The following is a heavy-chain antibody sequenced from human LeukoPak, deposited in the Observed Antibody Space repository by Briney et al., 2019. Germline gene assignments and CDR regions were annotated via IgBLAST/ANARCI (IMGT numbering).Heavy chain of an antibody. J-gene: IGHJ4*02. CDR1: GGSVSSGSYY. CDR3: ASVLTGYYHFDY. V-gene: IGHV4-61*01. CDR2: IYYSGST. Sequence: PSETLSLTCTVPGGSVSSGSYYWGWIRQPPGKGREWIGYIYYSGSTNYNPSLKSRVTISVDTSKNQFSLKLSSVTAADTAVYYCASVLTGYYHFDYWGEGTLVTVSS. D-gene: IGHD3-9*01.